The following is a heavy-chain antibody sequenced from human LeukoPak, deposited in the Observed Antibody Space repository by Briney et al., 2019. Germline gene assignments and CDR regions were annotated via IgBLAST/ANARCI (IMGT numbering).Heavy chain of an antibody. CDR3: AKDQAHNWNYVRAIDY. CDR2: IRYDGSNE. Sequence: GGSLRLSCAASGYTFSSYAMSWVRQAPGKGLEWVAFIRYDGSNEYYADSVKGRFTISRDNSKGTLFLQMNSLRTEDTAVYYCAKDQAHNWNYVRAIDYWGQGTPVTVSS. J-gene: IGHJ4*02. D-gene: IGHD1-7*01. V-gene: IGHV3-30*02. CDR1: GYTFSSYA.